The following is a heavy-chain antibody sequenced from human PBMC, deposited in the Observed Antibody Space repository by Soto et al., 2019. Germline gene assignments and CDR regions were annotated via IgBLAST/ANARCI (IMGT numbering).Heavy chain of an antibody. V-gene: IGHV1-18*01. CDR1: GYTFTSYG. CDR3: GLASQSRDIDY. Sequence: ASVKVSCKASGYTFTSYGISWVRQAPGQGLEWMGWIIAYNGNTNYAQKLQGRVTMTTDTSTSTAYMELRSLRSDDTAVYYCGLASQSRDIDYWGQGTLVTVSS. CDR2: IIAYNGNT. J-gene: IGHJ4*02. D-gene: IGHD5-12*01.